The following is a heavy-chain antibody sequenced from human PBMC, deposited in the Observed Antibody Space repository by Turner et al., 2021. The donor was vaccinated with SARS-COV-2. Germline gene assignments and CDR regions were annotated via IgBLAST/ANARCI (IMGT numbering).Heavy chain of an antibody. CDR2: ISPNSGCT. V-gene: IGHV1-2*02. CDR3: SISANSSGLHY. D-gene: IGHD6-19*01. J-gene: IGHJ4*02. Sequence: QIQLVQSGDEVKKFGASVKVTCKASGYTLTVYCMHWVRPAPGQWLEWMRLISPNSGCTNSAQKFQGIVTMTGNTSISMVYMGLSRLRSDDTSCYYCSISANSSGLHYWGQGTLVTVSS. CDR1: GYTLTVYC.